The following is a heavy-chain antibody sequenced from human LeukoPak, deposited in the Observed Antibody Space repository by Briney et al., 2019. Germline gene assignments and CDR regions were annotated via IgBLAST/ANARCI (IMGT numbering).Heavy chain of an antibody. CDR3: ARVMVAWFGDKAFDY. CDR1: GYTFTHYY. V-gene: IGHV1-46*01. CDR2: INPNGGAT. D-gene: IGHD3-10*01. J-gene: IGHJ4*02. Sequence: GASVKVSCKASGYTFTHYYIHWVRQAPGQGLECMGIINPNGGATSYTQKFQGRVTMTRDTSTSTVYMELSSLSSEDTAVYYCARVMVAWFGDKAFDYWGQGTLVTVSS.